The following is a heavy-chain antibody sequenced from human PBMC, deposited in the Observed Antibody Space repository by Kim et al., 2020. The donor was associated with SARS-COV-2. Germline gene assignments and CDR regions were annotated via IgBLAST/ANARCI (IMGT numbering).Heavy chain of an antibody. V-gene: IGHV3-23*01. J-gene: IGHJ4*02. Sequence: GGSLRLSCAASGFTFINYAMSWVRQAPGKGLEWVSAFVSGSIGVTYYADSVKGRFTISRDNSKNTLYLQMNSLRAEDTAVYYCAKDYRSGYSGYDIGDWGQGTLVTVSS. CDR2: FVSGSIGVT. D-gene: IGHD5-12*01. CDR1: GFTFINYA. CDR3: AKDYRSGYSGYDIGD.